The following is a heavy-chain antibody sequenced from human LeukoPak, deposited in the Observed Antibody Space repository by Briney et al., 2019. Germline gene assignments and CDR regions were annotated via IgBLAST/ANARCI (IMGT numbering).Heavy chain of an antibody. CDR3: AKDHYDSSGYYSVLEYYFDY. V-gene: IGHV3-30*18. J-gene: IGHJ4*02. Sequence: GGSLRLSCAASGFTFSSYGMHWVRQAPGKGLEWVAVISYDGSNKYHADSVKGRFTISRDNSKNTLYLQMNSLRAEDTAVYYCAKDHYDSSGYYSVLEYYFDYWGQGTLVTVSS. CDR2: ISYDGSNK. D-gene: IGHD3-22*01. CDR1: GFTFSSYG.